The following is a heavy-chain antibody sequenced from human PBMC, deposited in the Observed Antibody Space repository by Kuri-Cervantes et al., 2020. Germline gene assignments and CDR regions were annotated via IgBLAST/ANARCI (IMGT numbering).Heavy chain of an antibody. D-gene: IGHD3-9*01. V-gene: IGHV4-59*01. CDR1: GGSISSYY. Sequence: SETLSLTCAVSGGSISSYYWSWIRQPPGKGLEWIGYIYYSGSTNYNPSLESRVTISVDTSKNQFSLKLSSVTAADTAVYYCASTSDILTGYADYFDYWGQGTLVTVSS. CDR2: IYYSGST. J-gene: IGHJ4*02. CDR3: ASTSDILTGYADYFDY.